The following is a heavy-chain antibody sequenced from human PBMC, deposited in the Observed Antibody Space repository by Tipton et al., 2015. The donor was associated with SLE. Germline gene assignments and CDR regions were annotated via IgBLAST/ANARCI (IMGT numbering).Heavy chain of an antibody. V-gene: IGHV4-61*09. CDR3: ARIIVGAHDTFDI. CDR2: IYHSGST. J-gene: IGHJ3*02. CDR1: GGSISSGSYY. D-gene: IGHD1-26*01. Sequence: TLSLTCTVSGGSISSGSYYWSWIRQPAGKGLEWIGEIYHSGSTNYNPSLKSRVTISVDKSKNQFSLKLSSVTAADTAVYYCARIIVGAHDTFDIWGQGTMVTVSS.